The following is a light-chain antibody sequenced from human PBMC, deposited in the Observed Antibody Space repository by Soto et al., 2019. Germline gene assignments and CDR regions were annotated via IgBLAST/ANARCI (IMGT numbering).Light chain of an antibody. V-gene: IGKV3D-15*01. CDR3: QQYDDWLRLT. Sequence: EIVMTQSPATLSVSPGERATLSCRASQSVNIYLAWYQQKPGQAPRLLIFGASSRATGIPARFSGSGSGTEFNLTSSSLQSEDFVVYFCQQYDDWLRLTFGGGTKVEIK. CDR1: QSVNIY. CDR2: GAS. J-gene: IGKJ4*01.